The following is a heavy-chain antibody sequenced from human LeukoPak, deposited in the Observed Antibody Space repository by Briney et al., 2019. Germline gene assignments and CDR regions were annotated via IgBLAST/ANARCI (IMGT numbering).Heavy chain of an antibody. CDR3: AKDSVAVADTPTFDY. CDR1: GGTFDDYA. Sequence: PGGSLTLTCTASGGTFDDYAMHWVRQAAGKGLEWIAGISWSSGSIGYADSVKGRFIISRDTDKKSLCLQMNSLRAEDTAMYYCAKDSVAVADTPTFDYWGQGTLVTVSS. CDR2: ISWSSGSI. J-gene: IGHJ4*02. D-gene: IGHD6-19*01. V-gene: IGHV3-9*01.